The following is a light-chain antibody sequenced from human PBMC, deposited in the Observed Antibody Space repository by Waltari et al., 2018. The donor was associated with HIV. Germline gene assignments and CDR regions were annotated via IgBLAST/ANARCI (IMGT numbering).Light chain of an antibody. Sequence: DIQMTQSPFTLSASVGDRITITCRASQSVSSWVAWYQQRPGKAPKLLIYRASRLESGVPSRFSGSGSETEFTLTISSLQPDDFATYYCQHYDTYPISFGQGTRLEI. J-gene: IGKJ5*01. V-gene: IGKV1-5*03. CDR2: RAS. CDR3: QHYDTYPIS. CDR1: QSVSSW.